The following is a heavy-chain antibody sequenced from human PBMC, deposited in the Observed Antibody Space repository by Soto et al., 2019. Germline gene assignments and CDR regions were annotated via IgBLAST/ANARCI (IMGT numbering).Heavy chain of an antibody. CDR3: AKQNTIVGVVIHNYYYGMDV. V-gene: IGHV3-23*01. D-gene: IGHD3-3*01. Sequence: EEQLLEAGGVLVQPGGSLRLACAASGFTFSSYAMSWVRQAPGKGLEWVSSISGSGDSTYYADPVKGRFTISRDNSKNTLFLQMNSLRDEDTAVYYCAKQNTIVGVVIHNYYYGMDVWGQGTTVTVSS. CDR1: GFTFSSYA. CDR2: ISGSGDST. J-gene: IGHJ6*02.